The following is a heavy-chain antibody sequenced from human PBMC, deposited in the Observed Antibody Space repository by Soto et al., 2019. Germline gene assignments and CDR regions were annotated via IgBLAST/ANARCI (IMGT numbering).Heavy chain of an antibody. Sequence: PSETLSLTCAVYGGSFSGYYWSWIRQPPGKGLEWIGEINHSGSTNYNPSLKSRVTISVDTSKNQFSLKLSSVTAADTAVYYCARGKGTTRFYPVWGKGTTVTVSS. CDR1: GGSFSGYY. J-gene: IGHJ6*04. CDR3: ARGKGTTRFYPV. V-gene: IGHV4-34*01. D-gene: IGHD3-3*01. CDR2: INHSGST.